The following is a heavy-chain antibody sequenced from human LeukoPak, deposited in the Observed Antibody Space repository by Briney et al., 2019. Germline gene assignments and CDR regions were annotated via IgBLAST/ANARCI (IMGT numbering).Heavy chain of an antibody. CDR2: LYYSGST. CDR1: GCSISTSSYY. D-gene: IGHD6-19*01. Sequence: TSETLSLTCRASGCSISTSSYYWDWIRQPPGKGLEWIGSLYYSGSTYYNPSLKGRVTISGDTSKNQFSLNLGSVTAADTAVYYCARRTDRSAWSTYFDYWGQGTLVTVSS. CDR3: ARRTDRSAWSTYFDY. V-gene: IGHV4-39*01. J-gene: IGHJ4*02.